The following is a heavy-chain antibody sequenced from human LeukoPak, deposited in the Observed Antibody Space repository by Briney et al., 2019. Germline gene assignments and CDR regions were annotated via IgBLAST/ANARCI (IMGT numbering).Heavy chain of an antibody. D-gene: IGHD6-6*01. J-gene: IGHJ6*03. V-gene: IGHV4-30-4*08. CDR1: GGSINSDNYY. Sequence: SETLSLTCTVSGGSINSDNYYWSGIRQPPGKGLEWIGYIYYSGSTYYNPSLKSRVTISLDTSKNQFSLKLSSVTAADTAVYYCARAAARRFMDVWGKGTIVTVSS. CDR3: ARAAARRFMDV. CDR2: IYYSGST.